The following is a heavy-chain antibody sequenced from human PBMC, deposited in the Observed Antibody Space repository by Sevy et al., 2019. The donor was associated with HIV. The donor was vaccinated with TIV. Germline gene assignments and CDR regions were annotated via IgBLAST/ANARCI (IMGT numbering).Heavy chain of an antibody. V-gene: IGHV3-30*18. CDR3: AKDFTGYNGMDV. CDR1: GIIFTTSG. D-gene: IGHD3-9*01. CDR2: ISYHGRNK. J-gene: IGHJ6*02. Sequence: RGYLRLSCVVSGIIFTTSGMHWVRQAPGKGLEWVAVISYHGRNKFYADSVKGRSTISRDNSKNILYLQMNSLRAEDTAVYHCAKDFTGYNGMDVWGQGTMVSVSS.